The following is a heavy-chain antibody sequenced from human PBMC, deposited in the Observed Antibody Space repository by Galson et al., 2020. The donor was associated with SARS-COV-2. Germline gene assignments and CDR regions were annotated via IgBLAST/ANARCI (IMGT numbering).Heavy chain of an antibody. CDR1: GFTFSDYY. Sequence: TGGSLRLSCAASGFTFSDYYMSWIRQAPGKGLEGVAYISSSSSYTNYADSVKGRFTISRDNAKNSLYLQMNSLRAEDTAVYYCARSGYSSSWYPPDYWGQGTLVTVSS. V-gene: IGHV3-11*06. J-gene: IGHJ4*02. D-gene: IGHD6-13*01. CDR3: ARSGYSSSWYPPDY. CDR2: ISSSSSYT.